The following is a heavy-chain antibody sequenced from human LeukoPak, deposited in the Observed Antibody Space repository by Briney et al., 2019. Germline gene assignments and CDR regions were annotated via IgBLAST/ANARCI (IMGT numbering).Heavy chain of an antibody. CDR2: MNPYSGDR. CDR1: GYTFTSYH. J-gene: IGHJ4*02. Sequence: ASVKVSCKTSGYTFTSYHINWVRQATGQGIERMGWMNPYSGDRGYAQKFQGRVSITSDTSISTAYLELSSLRSDDTAVYFCARTTSLTPSGYDYWGQGTLVTVSS. D-gene: IGHD4-17*01. V-gene: IGHV1-8*03. CDR3: ARTTSLTPSGYDY.